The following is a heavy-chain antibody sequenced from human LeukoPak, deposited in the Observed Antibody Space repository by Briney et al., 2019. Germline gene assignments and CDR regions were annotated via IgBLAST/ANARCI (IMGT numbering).Heavy chain of an antibody. Sequence: SETLSLTCTVSGGSISHYYWTWIRQPPGKGLEWIGYIYYTGSTNYNPSLKSRVTISVDTSKNQFSLKLSSVTAADTAVYYCARSRPGVVITIDAFDIWGQGTMVTVSS. D-gene: IGHD3-22*01. CDR1: GGSISHYY. CDR2: IYYTGST. CDR3: ARSRPGVVITIDAFDI. V-gene: IGHV4-59*01. J-gene: IGHJ3*02.